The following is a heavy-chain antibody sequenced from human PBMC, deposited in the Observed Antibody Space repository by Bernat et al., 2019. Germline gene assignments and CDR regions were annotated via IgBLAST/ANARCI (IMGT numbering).Heavy chain of an antibody. D-gene: IGHD1-26*01. CDR2: ISGSGGST. CDR1: GFTFSSYA. V-gene: IGHV3-23*01. CDR3: AKAVMGATFHAFDI. Sequence: EVQLLESGGGLVQPGGSLRLSCAASGFTFSSYAMSWVRQAPGKGLEWVSTISGSGGSTYYADSVKGRFTISRDNSKNTLYLQMNRLRAEDTAVYHCAKAVMGATFHAFDIWGQGTMVTVSS. J-gene: IGHJ3*02.